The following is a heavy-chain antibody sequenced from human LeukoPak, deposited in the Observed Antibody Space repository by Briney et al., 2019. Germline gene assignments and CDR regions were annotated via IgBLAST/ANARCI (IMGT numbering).Heavy chain of an antibody. CDR3: ARAGMDCSSTSCYLSGFDI. CDR2: IGTAGDP. D-gene: IGHD2-2*01. CDR1: GFTFSSYD. J-gene: IGHJ3*02. V-gene: IGHV3-13*05. Sequence: PGGSLRLSCAASGFTFSSYDMHWVRQATGKGLEWVSAIGTAGDPYYPGSVKGRFTISRENAKNSLYLQMNSLRAGDTAVYYCARAGMDCSSTSCYLSGFDIWGQGTMVTVSS.